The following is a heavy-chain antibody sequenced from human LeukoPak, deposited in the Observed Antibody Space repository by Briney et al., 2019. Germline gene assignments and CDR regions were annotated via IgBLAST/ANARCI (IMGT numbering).Heavy chain of an antibody. CDR2: IWYDGSNK. V-gene: IGHV3-33*01. J-gene: IGHJ4*02. CDR1: GFTFSSYG. CDR3: ARATGFEWLLIDY. Sequence: PGGSLRLSCAASGFTFSSYGMHWVRQAPGKGLEWVAVIWYDGSNKCYADSVKGRFTISRDNSKNTLYLQMNSLRAEDTAVYYCARATGFEWLLIDYWGQGTLVTVSS. D-gene: IGHD3-3*01.